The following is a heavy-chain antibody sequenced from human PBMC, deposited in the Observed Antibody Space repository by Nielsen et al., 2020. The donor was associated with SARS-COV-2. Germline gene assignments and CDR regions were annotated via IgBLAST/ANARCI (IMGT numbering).Heavy chain of an antibody. CDR3: ARLDTAMGIDAFDI. CDR1: GYTFTSYG. D-gene: IGHD5-18*01. J-gene: IGHJ3*02. V-gene: IGHV1-18*01. Sequence: ASVKVSCKASGYTFTSYGISWVRQAPGQGLEWMGWISAYNGNTNYAQKLQGRVTMTTDTSTSTAYMELRSLRSDDTAVYYCARLDTAMGIDAFDIWGQGTMVTVSS. CDR2: ISAYNGNT.